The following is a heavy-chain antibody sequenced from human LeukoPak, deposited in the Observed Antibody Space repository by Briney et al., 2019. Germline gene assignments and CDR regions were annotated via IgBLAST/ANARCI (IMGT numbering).Heavy chain of an antibody. Sequence: PSETLSLSCTVSGGSISSGDYYWSWIRQPPGKGLEWIGYIYYSGSTYYNPSLKSRVTISVDTSKNQFSLKLSSVTAADTAVYYCARAGIYDSSGYSPDGAFDIWGQGTMVTVSS. CDR2: IYYSGST. CDR1: GGSISSGDYY. J-gene: IGHJ3*02. D-gene: IGHD3-22*01. V-gene: IGHV4-30-4*01. CDR3: ARAGIYDSSGYSPDGAFDI.